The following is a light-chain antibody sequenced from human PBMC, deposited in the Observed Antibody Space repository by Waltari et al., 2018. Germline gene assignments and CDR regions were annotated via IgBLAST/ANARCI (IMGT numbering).Light chain of an antibody. CDR3: CSYGSSYTLL. J-gene: IGLJ2*01. CDR2: DGT. Sequence: SALTQPASVSGSRGQSITISCPGLSDDYAIPNFSSWYQQLPDKAPKLIIYDGTQRPSGVSPRFSASTSGSTASLTISGLQADDEADYFCCSYGSSYTLLFGGGTRLTVL. V-gene: IGLV2-23*03. CDR1: SDDYAIPNF.